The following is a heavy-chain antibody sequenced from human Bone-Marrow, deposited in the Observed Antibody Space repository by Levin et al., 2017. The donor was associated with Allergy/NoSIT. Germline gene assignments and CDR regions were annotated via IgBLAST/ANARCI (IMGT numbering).Heavy chain of an antibody. CDR2: IYYSGST. CDR1: GGSMSSFY. D-gene: IGHD2-21*01. J-gene: IGHJ6*02. V-gene: IGHV4-59*08. Sequence: KSSETLSLTCTVSGGSMSSFYWSWIRQPPGKGLEWIGYIYYSGSTNYNPSLMSRVTISVDTSKNQFSLKLSSVTAADTAVYYCAGGLFLTGGLDVWGQGTTVTVSS. CDR3: AGGLFLTGGLDV.